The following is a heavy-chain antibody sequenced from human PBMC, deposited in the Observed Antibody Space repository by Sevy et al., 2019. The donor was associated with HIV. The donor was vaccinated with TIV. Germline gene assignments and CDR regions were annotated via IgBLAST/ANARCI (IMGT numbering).Heavy chain of an antibody. CDR3: ARDGDYYDSSGYRYYYYGMDV. D-gene: IGHD3-22*01. Sequence: GGSLRPSCAASGFTFSDYYMSWIRQAPGKGLEWVSYISSSGSTIYYADSVKGRFTISRDNAKNSLYLQMNSLRAEDTAVYYCARDGDYYDSSGYRYYYYGMDVWGQGTTVTVSS. V-gene: IGHV3-11*01. CDR2: ISSSGSTI. J-gene: IGHJ6*02. CDR1: GFTFSDYY.